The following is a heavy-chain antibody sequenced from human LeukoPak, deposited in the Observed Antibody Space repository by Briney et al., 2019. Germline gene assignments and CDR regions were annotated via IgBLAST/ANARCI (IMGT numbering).Heavy chain of an antibody. CDR2: ISGSGGST. CDR1: GFTFSSYA. Sequence: GASLRLSCAASGFTFSSYAMSWVRQAPGKGLEWVSAISGSGGSTYYADSVKGRFTISRDNSKNTLYLQMNSLRAEDTAVYYCVKDPPITMVRGVIIDFDYWGQETLVTVSS. V-gene: IGHV3-23*01. D-gene: IGHD3-10*01. J-gene: IGHJ4*02. CDR3: VKDPPITMVRGVIIDFDY.